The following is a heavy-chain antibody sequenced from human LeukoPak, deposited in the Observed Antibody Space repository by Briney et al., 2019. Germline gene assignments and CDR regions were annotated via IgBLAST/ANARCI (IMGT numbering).Heavy chain of an antibody. Sequence: SETLSLTCTVSGGSISGYYWSWIRQPAGKGLEWIGRIHTSGSTNYNPSLKSRVTMPVDTSKNQFSLNLSSLTAADTAVYYCARGGRYSYASFDYWGQGTLVTVSS. J-gene: IGHJ4*02. CDR2: IHTSGST. D-gene: IGHD3-16*01. CDR3: ARGGRYSYASFDY. V-gene: IGHV4-4*07. CDR1: GGSISGYY.